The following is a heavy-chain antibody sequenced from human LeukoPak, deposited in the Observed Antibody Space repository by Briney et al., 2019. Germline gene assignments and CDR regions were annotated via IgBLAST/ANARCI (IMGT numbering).Heavy chain of an antibody. J-gene: IGHJ5*02. CDR2: ISSSSSYI. V-gene: IGHV3-21*01. CDR1: GFTFSSYA. CDR3: ARDWEYDSSGYYYGGQGFDP. D-gene: IGHD3-22*01. Sequence: PGGSLRLSCAASGFTFSSYAMSWVRQAPGKGLEWVSSISSSSSYIYYADSVKGRFTISRDNAKNSLYLQMNSLRAEDTAVYYCARDWEYDSSGYYYGGQGFDPWGQGTLVTVSS.